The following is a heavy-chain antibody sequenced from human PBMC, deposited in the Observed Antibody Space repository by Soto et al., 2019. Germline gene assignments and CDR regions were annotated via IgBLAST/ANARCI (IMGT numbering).Heavy chain of an antibody. Sequence: PGGSLRLSCAASGFIFSSYWMSWVRQAPGKGLEWVANIKEDGTKKYYVDSVKGRFTISRDNAKNSLFLQMNSLRAEDTAVYFCARAHPLYHLLPDVWGQGTTVTVSS. V-gene: IGHV3-7*03. CDR3: ARAHPLYHLLPDV. CDR1: GFIFSSYW. CDR2: IKEDGTKK. D-gene: IGHD2-2*01. J-gene: IGHJ6*02.